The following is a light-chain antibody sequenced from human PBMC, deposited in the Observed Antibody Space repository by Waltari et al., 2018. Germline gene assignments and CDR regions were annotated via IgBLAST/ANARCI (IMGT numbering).Light chain of an antibody. J-gene: IGLJ3*02. Sequence: QSALTQPASVSGSPGQSLTISCTGPSSDVGNYNLVSWYQQHPGKAPKLMIYDVSKRPSGVSYRFSGSKSGNTASLTISGLQAEDEADYYCCSYAGSSTWVFGGGTKLTVL. CDR2: DVS. V-gene: IGLV2-23*02. CDR1: SSDVGNYNL. CDR3: CSYAGSSTWV.